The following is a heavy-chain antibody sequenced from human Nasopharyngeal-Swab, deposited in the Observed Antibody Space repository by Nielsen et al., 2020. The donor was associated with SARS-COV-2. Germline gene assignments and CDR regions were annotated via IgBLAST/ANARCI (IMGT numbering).Heavy chain of an antibody. CDR1: GGSFRGDD. Sequence: SETLSLTCAGDGGSFRGDDGSWISQPPGKGLEWIGEINHSGSTNYNPSLKSRVTISVDTSKNQFSLKLSSVTAADTAVYYCARGPSAVAFDPWGQGTLVTVSS. J-gene: IGHJ5*02. V-gene: IGHV4-34*01. CDR2: INHSGST. D-gene: IGHD6-13*01. CDR3: ARGPSAVAFDP.